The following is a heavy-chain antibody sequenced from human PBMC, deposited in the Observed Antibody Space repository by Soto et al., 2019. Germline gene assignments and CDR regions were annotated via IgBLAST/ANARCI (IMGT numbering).Heavy chain of an antibody. D-gene: IGHD3-16*01. CDR3: ARRYGGNFDY. CDR2: IYYSGST. V-gene: IGHV4-59*01. CDR1: GGSISSYY. Sequence: QVQLQESVPGLVKPSETLSLTCTVPGGSISSYYWSWIRQPPGKGLEWIGYIYYSGSTKYNPSLKSRVTISVDTSKNQFSLKLSSVTAADTAVYYCARRYGGNFDYWCQGTLVTVSS. J-gene: IGHJ4*02.